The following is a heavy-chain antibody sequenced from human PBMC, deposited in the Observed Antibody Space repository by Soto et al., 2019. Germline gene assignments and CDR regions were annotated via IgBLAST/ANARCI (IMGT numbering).Heavy chain of an antibody. Sequence: QVQLVESGGGLVKPGGSLRLSCTASGFSFSDYYMSWIRQAPGKGLEWISFISGTSSYTDYADSLKGRFTISRDNAKNSLYLQMNSLRAEDTAVYYCARADDYSQCPAMDVWGQGTTVTVSS. CDR2: ISGTSSYT. CDR1: GFSFSDYY. V-gene: IGHV3-11*06. J-gene: IGHJ6*02. CDR3: ARADDYSQCPAMDV. D-gene: IGHD4-4*01.